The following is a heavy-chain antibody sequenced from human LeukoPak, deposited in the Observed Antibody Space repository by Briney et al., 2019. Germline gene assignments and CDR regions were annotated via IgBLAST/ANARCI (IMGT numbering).Heavy chain of an antibody. CDR2: IDYRYST. Sequence: SVTLSLTCSLSRGSISGYYWSWIRRPPGKGLEWIGSIDYRYSTHANPSLNSRATIKIETSKSLYSLKLTAVTAADSAVYYCAKCRDTFGDYGFTSWGQGTLVTVSS. CDR1: RGSISGYY. V-gene: IGHV4-59*01. J-gene: IGHJ5*02. CDR3: AKCRDTFGDYGFTS. D-gene: IGHD4-17*01.